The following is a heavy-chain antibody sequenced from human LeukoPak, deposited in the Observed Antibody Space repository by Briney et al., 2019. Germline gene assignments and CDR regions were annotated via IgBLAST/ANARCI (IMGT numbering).Heavy chain of an antibody. CDR1: GFTFSSYA. Sequence: GGSLRLSCAASGFTFSSYAMSWVRQAPGKGLEWVSAISGSGGSTYYADSVKGRFTISRDNSKNTLYLQMNSLRAEDTAVYYRAKDLVGGVTTHDYWGQGTLVTVSS. J-gene: IGHJ4*02. V-gene: IGHV3-23*01. CDR2: ISGSGGST. CDR3: AKDLVGGVTTHDY. D-gene: IGHD3-10*01.